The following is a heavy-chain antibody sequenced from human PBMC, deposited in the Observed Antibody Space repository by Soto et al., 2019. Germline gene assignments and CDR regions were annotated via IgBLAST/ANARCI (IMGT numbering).Heavy chain of an antibody. J-gene: IGHJ2*01. CDR1: GGSISSYY. Sequence: QVQLQESGPGLVKPSETLSLTCTVSGGSISSYYWSWIRQPPGKGLEWIGCIYYSGSTNYTPSLKSRVTISVDTSKDPFSLKLSSVPAADTAVYYCARGRDIGARPAAAPHWYFDLWGRGTLVTVSS. D-gene: IGHD6-13*01. V-gene: IGHV4-59*01. CDR2: IYYSGST. CDR3: ARGRDIGARPAAAPHWYFDL.